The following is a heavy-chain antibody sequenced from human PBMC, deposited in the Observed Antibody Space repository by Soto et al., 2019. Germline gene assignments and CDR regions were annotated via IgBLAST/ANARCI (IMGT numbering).Heavy chain of an antibody. CDR3: AKDRLGLRYLSGALGCV. CDR1: GFSFRTFG. CDR2: ISYDGSNE. D-gene: IGHD3-9*01. Sequence: QVQLVESGGGVVQPGRSLSLSCAASGFSFRTFGMHWVRQAPGKGLEWVAVISYDGSNEFYADSVKGRFTISRDNSKNTVDLEMRSLRAVDTAVYYCAKDRLGLRYLSGALGCVWGQGTMVTVSS. V-gene: IGHV3-30*18. J-gene: IGHJ3*01.